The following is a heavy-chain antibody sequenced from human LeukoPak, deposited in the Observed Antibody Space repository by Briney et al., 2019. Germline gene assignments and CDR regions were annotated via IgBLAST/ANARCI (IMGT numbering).Heavy chain of an antibody. CDR2: INADSGGP. V-gene: IGHV1-2*06. J-gene: IGHJ4*02. CDR3: ARDLSSTPNWELDY. D-gene: IGHD1-26*01. CDR1: GYTFSGYF. Sequence: ASVKVSCKASGYTFSGYFIHWVRQAAEQRLEWMGRINADSGGPEYPPNFQGRVTMTRDTSTSTASMELSRLTSDDTAVYYCARDLSSTPNWELDYWGQGSLVTVSS.